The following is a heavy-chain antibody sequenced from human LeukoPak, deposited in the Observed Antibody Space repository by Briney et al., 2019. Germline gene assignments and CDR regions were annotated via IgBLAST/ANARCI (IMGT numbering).Heavy chain of an antibody. J-gene: IGHJ3*02. CDR1: GGSISSSNW. D-gene: IGHD2-21*02. CDR2: IYLRGNT. Sequence: SGTLSLTCAISGGSISSSNWWTWVRQPPGKGLEWVGEIYLRGNTNYNPSLESRVTISVDESKTQLSLRLESVTAADTAVYYCARGPAALYCGGDCGSFHIWGQGTMVTVSS. CDR3: ARGPAALYCGGDCGSFHI. V-gene: IGHV4-4*02.